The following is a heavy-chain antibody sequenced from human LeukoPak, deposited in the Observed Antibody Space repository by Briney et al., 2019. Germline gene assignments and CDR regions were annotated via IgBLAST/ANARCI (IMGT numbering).Heavy chain of an antibody. CDR1: GYTFTSYY. J-gene: IGHJ5*02. V-gene: IGHV1-46*01. Sequence: GASVKVSCKASGYTFTSYYMHWVRQAPGQGLEWLGIINPSGGSTSYAQKFQGRVTMTRDTSTSTVYMELSSLRSEDTAVYYCARARVNNNWFDPWGQGTLVTVSS. CDR3: ARARVNNNWFDP. CDR2: INPSGGST. D-gene: IGHD3-10*01.